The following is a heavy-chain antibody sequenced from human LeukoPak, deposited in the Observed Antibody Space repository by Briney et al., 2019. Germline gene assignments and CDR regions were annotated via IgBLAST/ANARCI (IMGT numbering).Heavy chain of an antibody. CDR1: SGSISSGGYY. Sequence: RASQTLSLTCTVSSGSISSGGYYWSWIRQHPGKGLEWIGYIYYSGSTYYNPSLKSRVTISVDTSKNQFSLKLSSVTAADTAVYYCARGGFYGSGSYYTFDYWGQGTLVTVSS. CDR2: IYYSGST. J-gene: IGHJ4*02. D-gene: IGHD3-10*01. CDR3: ARGGFYGSGSYYTFDY. V-gene: IGHV4-30-4*08.